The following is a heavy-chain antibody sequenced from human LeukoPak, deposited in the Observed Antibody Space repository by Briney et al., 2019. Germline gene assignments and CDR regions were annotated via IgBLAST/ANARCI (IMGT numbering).Heavy chain of an antibody. V-gene: IGHV3-23*01. CDR1: GFTFSSYA. J-gene: IGHJ4*02. CDR3: AKDIGYSSKGVFDY. D-gene: IGHD6-13*01. Sequence: GGSLRLSCAASGFTFSSYAMSWVRQAPGKGLEWVSAISGSGGSTYYADSVKGRFTISRDNAKNSLYLQMNSLRAEDTALYYCAKDIGYSSKGVFDYWGQGTLVTVSS. CDR2: ISGSGGST.